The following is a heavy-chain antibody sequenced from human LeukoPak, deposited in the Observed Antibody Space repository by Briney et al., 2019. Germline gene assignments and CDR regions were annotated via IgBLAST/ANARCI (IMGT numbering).Heavy chain of an antibody. Sequence: SQTLSLTCTVSGGSISSGGYYWSWIRQHPGKGLEWIGYIYYSGGTYYNPSLKSRVTISVDTSKNQFSLKLSSVTAADTAVYYCARGPPRSITMVRYNWFDPWGQGTLVTVSS. V-gene: IGHV4-31*03. CDR3: ARGPPRSITMVRYNWFDP. CDR1: GGSISSGGYY. D-gene: IGHD3-10*01. CDR2: IYYSGGT. J-gene: IGHJ5*02.